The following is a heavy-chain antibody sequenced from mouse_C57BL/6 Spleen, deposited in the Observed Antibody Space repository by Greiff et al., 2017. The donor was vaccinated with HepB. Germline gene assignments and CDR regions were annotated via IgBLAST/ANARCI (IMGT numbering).Heavy chain of an antibody. CDR2: INPNNGGT. CDR3: ARGRYDPFAY. Sequence: VQLQQSGPELVKPGASVKIPCKASGYTFTDYNMDWVKQSHGKSLEWIGDINPNNGGTIYNQKFKGKATLTVDKSSSTAYMELRSLTSEDTAVYYCARGRYDPFAYWGQGTLVTVSA. D-gene: IGHD1-1*01. V-gene: IGHV1-18*01. J-gene: IGHJ3*01. CDR1: GYTFTDYN.